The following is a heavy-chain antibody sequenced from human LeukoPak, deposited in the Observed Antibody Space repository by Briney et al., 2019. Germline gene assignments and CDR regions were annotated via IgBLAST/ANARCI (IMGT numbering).Heavy chain of an antibody. J-gene: IGHJ4*02. D-gene: IGHD6-13*01. CDR3: AKEGEIAAAGH. CDR1: GFTFSSYG. V-gene: IGHV3-30*02. Sequence: GGSLRLSCAASGFTFSSYGMHWVRQAPGKGLEWVAFIRCDGSNKYYADSVKGRFTISRDNSKNTLYLQMNSLRAEDTAVYYCAKEGEIAAAGHWGQGTLVTVSS. CDR2: IRCDGSNK.